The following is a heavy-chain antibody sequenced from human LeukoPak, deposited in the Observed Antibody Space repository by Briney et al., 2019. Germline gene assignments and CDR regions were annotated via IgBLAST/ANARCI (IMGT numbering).Heavy chain of an antibody. Sequence: ASVKVSCTASGYTFSSSYMHWVRQAPGQGLEFMGWIHPSTGNPAYAQGFSGRFVFSLDASVTTTYLQISDLKAEDTAVYFCARALDSLGGLSLPDYWGQGTLVTVSS. CDR3: ARALDSLGGLSLPDY. V-gene: IGHV7-4-1*02. J-gene: IGHJ4*02. CDR2: IHPSTGNP. D-gene: IGHD3-16*02. CDR1: GYTFSSSY.